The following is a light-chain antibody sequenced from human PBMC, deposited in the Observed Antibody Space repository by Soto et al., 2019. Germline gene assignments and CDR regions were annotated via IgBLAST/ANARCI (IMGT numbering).Light chain of an antibody. J-gene: IGLJ3*02. CDR2: EGN. CDR1: SSDVGSFDF. Sequence: QSALTQPASVSASPGQSITISCTGISSDVGSFDFVSWYQQHPGKTPKLIIFEGNKRPSGVSNRFSGSQSGNTASLTISGLQTEDEADYHCCSFAGSIAWLFGGGTKVTVL. V-gene: IGLV2-23*01. CDR3: CSFAGSIAWL.